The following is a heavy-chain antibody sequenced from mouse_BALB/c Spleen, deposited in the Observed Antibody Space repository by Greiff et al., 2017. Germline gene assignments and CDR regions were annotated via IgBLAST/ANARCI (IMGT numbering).Heavy chain of an antibody. CDR3: TRSEDYGTPFAY. CDR2: INPSNGGT. D-gene: IGHD1-1*01. Sequence: VQLQQSGAELVKPGASVKLSCKASGYTFTSYYMYWVKQRPGQGLEWIGEINPSNGGTNFNEKFKSKATLTVDKSSSTAYMQLSSLTSEDSAVYYCTRSEDYGTPFAYWGQGTLVTVSA. CDR1: GYTFTSYY. J-gene: IGHJ3*01. V-gene: IGHV1S81*02.